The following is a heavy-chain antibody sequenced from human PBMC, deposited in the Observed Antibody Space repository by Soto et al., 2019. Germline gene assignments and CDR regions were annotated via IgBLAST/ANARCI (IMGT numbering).Heavy chain of an antibody. CDR2: IYYSGST. D-gene: IGHD2-15*01. V-gene: IGHV4-59*01. CDR3: ARDLGYFSCGSCYWDWFDP. CDR1: GGSISSYY. J-gene: IGHJ5*02. Sequence: QVQLQESGPGLVKPSETLSLTCTVSGGSISSYYWSWIRQPPGKGLEWLGHIYYSGSTTYNPSLKSRFTIPVDTSKNQFSRKLSSVTAADTAVYYCARDLGYFSCGSCYWDWFDPWGQGTLVTVSS.